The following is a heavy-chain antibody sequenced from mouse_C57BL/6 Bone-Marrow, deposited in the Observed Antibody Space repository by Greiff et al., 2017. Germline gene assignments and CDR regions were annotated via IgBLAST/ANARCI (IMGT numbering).Heavy chain of an antibody. CDR2: IYPGGGYT. CDR1: GYTLTNYW. Sequence: QVQLQQSGAELVRPGTSVKMSCKASGYTLTNYWIGWAKQRPGHGLEWIGDIYPGGGYTNYNEKFKGKASLAADKSSSVAYMQFSGLTSEDSAIYYCAREVVASDWYFDVWGTGTTVTVAA. J-gene: IGHJ1*03. V-gene: IGHV1-63*01. D-gene: IGHD1-1*01. CDR3: AREVVASDWYFDV.